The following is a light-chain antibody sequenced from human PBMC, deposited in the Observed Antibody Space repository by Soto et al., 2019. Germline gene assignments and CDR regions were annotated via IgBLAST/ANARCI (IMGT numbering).Light chain of an antibody. Sequence: DIQMTQSPFTLSASVGDRVTITCRASQSISTWLAWYQQKPGKAPNLLIYRASSLESGVPSRFSGSGSGTEFTLTISSLQPDDSATYYCQEYKDWTFGQGTKVEIK. V-gene: IGKV1-5*03. CDR1: QSISTW. J-gene: IGKJ1*01. CDR3: QEYKDWT. CDR2: RAS.